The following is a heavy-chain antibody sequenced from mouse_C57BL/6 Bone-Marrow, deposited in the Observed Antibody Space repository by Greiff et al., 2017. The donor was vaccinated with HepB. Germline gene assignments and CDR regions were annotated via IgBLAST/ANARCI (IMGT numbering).Heavy chain of an antibody. CDR2: ISYDGSN. V-gene: IGHV3-6*01. CDR3: ARHGGSSPYYFDY. D-gene: IGHD1-1*01. Sequence: EVKLMESGPGLVKPSQSLSLTCSVTGYSITSGYYWNWIRQFPGNKLEWMGYISYDGSNNYNPSLKNRISITRDTSKNQFFLKLNSVTTEDTATYYCARHGGSSPYYFDYWGQGTTLTVSS. J-gene: IGHJ2*01. CDR1: GYSITSGYY.